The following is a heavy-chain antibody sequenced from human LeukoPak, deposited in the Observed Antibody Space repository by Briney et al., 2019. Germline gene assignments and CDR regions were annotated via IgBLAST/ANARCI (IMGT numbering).Heavy chain of an antibody. V-gene: IGHV4-4*07. CDR3: ARDRYYYDSSGYYSPIDY. D-gene: IGHD3-22*01. CDR1: GGSFSSYY. J-gene: IGHJ4*02. Sequence: SETLSLTCAVYGGSFSSYYWSWIRQPAGKGLEWIGRIYTSESTNYNPSLKSRVTMSVDTSKNQFSLKLSSVTAGDTAVYYCARDRYYYDSSGYYSPIDYWGQGTLVTVSS. CDR2: IYTSEST.